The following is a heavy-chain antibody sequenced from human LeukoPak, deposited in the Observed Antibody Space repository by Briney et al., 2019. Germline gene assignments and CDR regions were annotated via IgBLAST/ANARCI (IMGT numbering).Heavy chain of an antibody. Sequence: GGSLRLSCAASGFTFSSYAMHWVRQAPGKGLEWVSYISSSSSTIYYADSVKGRFTISRDNAKNSLYLQMNSLRAEDTAVYYCARDPGYSSSWYYFDYWGQGTLVTVSS. V-gene: IGHV3-48*01. CDR2: ISSSSSTI. CDR3: ARDPGYSSSWYYFDY. CDR1: GFTFSSYA. J-gene: IGHJ4*02. D-gene: IGHD6-13*01.